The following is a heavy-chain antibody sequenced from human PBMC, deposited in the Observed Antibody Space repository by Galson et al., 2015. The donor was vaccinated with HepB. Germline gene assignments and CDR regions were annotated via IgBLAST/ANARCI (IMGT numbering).Heavy chain of an antibody. V-gene: IGHV3-11*06. J-gene: IGHJ4*02. CDR3: ARDLRPHCGTRCYLTFDC. CDR1: GFRFSDYY. CDR2: ISTSSDYT. Sequence: SLRLSCAASGFRFSDYYVAWIRQAPGKGLEWISYISTSSDYTNYADSVKGRFTISRDNAQNSLFLQMNTLRVEDTAVYYCARDLRPHCGTRCYLTFDCWGQGILVTVSS. D-gene: IGHD2-21*01.